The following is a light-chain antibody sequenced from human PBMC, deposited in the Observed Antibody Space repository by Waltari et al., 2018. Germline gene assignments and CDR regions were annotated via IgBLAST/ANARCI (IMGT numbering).Light chain of an antibody. J-gene: IGLJ3*02. CDR3: CSFTSSSTWV. CDR2: DVI. CDR1: TSDLGGYNY. Sequence: QSALTQPASVSGSPGQSITISSTGTTSDLGGYNYVSWYQQHPGKAPTLIIFDVISRPSGVSHRFSGSKSGNTASLIISGLQAADEADYYCCSFTSSSTWVFGGGTKLTVL. V-gene: IGLV2-14*03.